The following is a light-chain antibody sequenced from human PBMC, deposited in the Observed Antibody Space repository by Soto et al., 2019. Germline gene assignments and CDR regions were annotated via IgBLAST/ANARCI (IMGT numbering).Light chain of an antibody. CDR2: EVS. CDR3: SSYTTSSTLVV. CDR1: SSDIGGYKH. Sequence: QSVLTQPASVSGSPGQSITISCTGTSSDIGGYKHVSWYQQHPGKAPKLMIYEVSNRPSGVSNRFSGSKSGNTASLTISGLQAEDEADYYCSSYTTSSTLVVFGGGTKVTVL. V-gene: IGLV2-14*01. J-gene: IGLJ2*01.